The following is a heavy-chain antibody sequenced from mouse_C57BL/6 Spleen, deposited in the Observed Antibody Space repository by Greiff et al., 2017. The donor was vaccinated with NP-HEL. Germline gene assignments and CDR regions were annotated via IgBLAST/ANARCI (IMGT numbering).Heavy chain of an antibody. J-gene: IGHJ4*01. CDR2: LNPNYGTT. Sequence: VQLQQSGPELVKPGASVKISCKASGYSFTDYNMNWVTQSNGKSLEWIGVLNPNYGTTSYNQKFKGKATLTVDQSSSTAYMQLNSLTSEDSAVYYCARREYYGIQEAMDYWGQGTSVTVSS. D-gene: IGHD1-1*01. V-gene: IGHV1-39*01. CDR3: ARREYYGIQEAMDY. CDR1: GYSFTDYN.